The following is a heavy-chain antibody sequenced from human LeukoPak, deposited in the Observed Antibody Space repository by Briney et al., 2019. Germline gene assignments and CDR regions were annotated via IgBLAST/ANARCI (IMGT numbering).Heavy chain of an antibody. CDR2: ISGSGEST. Sequence: GGSLRLSCAASGFTFRSYGMSWVRQAPGKGLEWVSAISGSGESTYYADSVKGRFTISRDNSKNTLYLQMNSLRAEDTAVYYCATRGDILTGYPYYFDYWGQGTLVTVSS. D-gene: IGHD3-9*01. CDR3: ATRGDILTGYPYYFDY. J-gene: IGHJ4*02. V-gene: IGHV3-23*01. CDR1: GFTFRSYG.